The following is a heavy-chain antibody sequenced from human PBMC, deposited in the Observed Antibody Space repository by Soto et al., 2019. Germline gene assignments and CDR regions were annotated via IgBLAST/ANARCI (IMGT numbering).Heavy chain of an antibody. D-gene: IGHD3-3*01. CDR2: IIPIFGTA. CDR3: ARWVFSRSMAAVGPNYCYYGMDV. CDR1: GGTFSSYA. J-gene: IGHJ6*02. Sequence: SVKVSCKASGGTFSSYAISWVRQAPGQGLEWMGGIIPIFGTANYAQKFQGRVTITADKSTSTAYMELSSLRSGDTAVYYCARWVFSRSMAAVGPNYCYYGMDVWGQGTTVTVSS. V-gene: IGHV1-69*06.